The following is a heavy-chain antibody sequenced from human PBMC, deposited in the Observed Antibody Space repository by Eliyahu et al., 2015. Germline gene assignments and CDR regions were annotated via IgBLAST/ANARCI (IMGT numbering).Heavy chain of an antibody. J-gene: IGHJ4*02. CDR1: GYS. Sequence: GYSWTWIRQPPGKGLEWVGKINHSGSTKYNPSLKSRVTISVDTSKNQFSLRLSSVTAADTAVYYCARGDAIYGGTFFDYWGQGTLVSVSS. D-gene: IGHD4/OR15-4a*01. CDR3: ARGDAIYGGTFFDY. V-gene: IGHV4-34*01. CDR2: INHSGST.